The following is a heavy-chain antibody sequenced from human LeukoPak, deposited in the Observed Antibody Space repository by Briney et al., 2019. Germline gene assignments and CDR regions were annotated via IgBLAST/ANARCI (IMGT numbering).Heavy chain of an antibody. D-gene: IGHD6-6*01. CDR3: ARIDRGSSSSRGDY. CDR2: INPNSGGT. J-gene: IGHJ4*02. Sequence: ASVKVSCKASGYTFTGYYMHWVRQAPGQGLEWMGWINPNSGGTNYAQKFQGRATMTRDTSISTAYMELSRLRSDDTAVYYCARIDRGSSSSRGDYWGQGTLVTVSS. CDR1: GYTFTGYY. V-gene: IGHV1-2*02.